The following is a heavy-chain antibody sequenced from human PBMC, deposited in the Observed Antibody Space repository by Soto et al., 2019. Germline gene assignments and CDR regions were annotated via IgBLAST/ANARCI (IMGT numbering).Heavy chain of an antibody. V-gene: IGHV4-59*01. CDR3: ARAYYATSGYSLDP. D-gene: IGHD3-22*01. CDR2: IYYSEST. Sequence: QVQLQESGPGLVKPSETLSLTCTVSGGSMSSYYWSWIRQPPGKGLEWIGYIYYSESTNYNPSHKGQVLISVDTSKNQFSLRLTSVTAADTAVYYCARAYYATSGYSLDPWGQGTLVTVSS. J-gene: IGHJ5*02. CDR1: GGSMSSYY.